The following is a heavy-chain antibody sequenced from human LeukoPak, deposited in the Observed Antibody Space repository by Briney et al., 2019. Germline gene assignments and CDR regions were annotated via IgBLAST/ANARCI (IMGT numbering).Heavy chain of an antibody. J-gene: IGHJ4*02. CDR2: IYTGGTT. CDR1: GLSVGSNY. V-gene: IGHV3-53*01. CDR3: AREGRFQSFDY. Sequence: PGGSLRLSCAASGLSVGSNYMSWVRQAPGKGLEWVSVIYTGGTTHYAESVMGRFTISRDDSHNTVHLHMSGLRAEDTAVYYCAREGRFQSFDYWGKGTLVAVSS.